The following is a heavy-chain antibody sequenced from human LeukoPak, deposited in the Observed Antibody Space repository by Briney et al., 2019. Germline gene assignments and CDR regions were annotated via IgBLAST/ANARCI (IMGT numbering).Heavy chain of an antibody. V-gene: IGHV4-39*07. CDR2: IYYSGST. CDR3: ARDPFYYDSRGAFDI. J-gene: IGHJ3*02. D-gene: IGHD3-22*01. CDR1: GGSISSSSYY. Sequence: SETLSLTCTVSGGSISSSSYYWGWIRQPPGKGLEWIGSIYYSGSTYYNPSLKSRVTISVDTSKNQFSLKLSSVTAADTAVYYCARDPFYYDSRGAFDIWGQGTMVTVSS.